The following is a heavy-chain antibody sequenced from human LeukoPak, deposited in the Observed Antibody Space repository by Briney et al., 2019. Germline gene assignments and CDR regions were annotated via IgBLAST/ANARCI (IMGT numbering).Heavy chain of an antibody. CDR3: AYNRNFALDN. CDR1: GFPFSSYW. CDR2: IYHSGGA. J-gene: IGHJ4*02. Sequence: GSLRLSCVASGFPFSSYWMTWVRQPPGKGLEWIGEIYHSGGANYKPSLKSRVTMSVDTSKNHFSLKLTSVTAADTAVYYCAYNRNFALDNWGQGTLVTVSS. V-gene: IGHV4/OR15-8*01. D-gene: IGHD1-14*01.